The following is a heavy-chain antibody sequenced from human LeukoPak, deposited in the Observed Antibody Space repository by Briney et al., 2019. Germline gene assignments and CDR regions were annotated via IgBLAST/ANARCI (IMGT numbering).Heavy chain of an antibody. J-gene: IGHJ6*03. CDR2: IRYDGSNK. D-gene: IGHD3-10*01. CDR3: ARAGIPIYYYYMDV. CDR1: GFTFSSYG. Sequence: GGSLRLSCAASGFTFSSYGMHWVRQAPGKGLEWVAFIRYDGSNKHYADSVKGRFTISRDNSKNTLYLQMNSLRAEDTAVYYCARAGIPIYYYYMDVWGKGTTVTISS. V-gene: IGHV3-30*02.